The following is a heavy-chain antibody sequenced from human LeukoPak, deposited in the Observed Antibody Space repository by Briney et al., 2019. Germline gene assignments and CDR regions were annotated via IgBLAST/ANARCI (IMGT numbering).Heavy chain of an antibody. CDR2: INPNSGGT. CDR1: GYTFTVYY. J-gene: IGHJ4*02. D-gene: IGHD3-22*01. CDR3: ARGLYYDSSGYYY. V-gene: IGHV1-2*02. Sequence: ASVTVSCKASGYTFTVYYMHWVRQAPGQGLEWMGWINPNSGGTNYAQKFQGRVTMTRDTSISTAYMELSRLRSDDTAVYYCARGLYYDSSGYYYWGQGTLVTVSS.